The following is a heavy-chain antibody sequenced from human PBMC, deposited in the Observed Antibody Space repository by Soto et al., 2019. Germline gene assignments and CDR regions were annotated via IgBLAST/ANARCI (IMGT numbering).Heavy chain of an antibody. CDR3: ARASIAAAGDFDH. Sequence: GGSLRLSCAASGFTFSSYWMHWVRQAPGKGLVWVSRINNDGSGTLYADSVKGRFTISRDNAENTLYLQMNSLRAEDTAVYYCARASIAAAGDFDHWGQATLVTVPQ. CDR1: GFTFSSYW. D-gene: IGHD6-13*01. V-gene: IGHV3-74*01. J-gene: IGHJ4*02. CDR2: INNDGSGT.